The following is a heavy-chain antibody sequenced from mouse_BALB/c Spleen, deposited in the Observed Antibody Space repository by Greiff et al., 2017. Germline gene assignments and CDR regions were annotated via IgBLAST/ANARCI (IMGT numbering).Heavy chain of an antibody. CDR2: ISNGGGST. V-gene: IGHV5-12-2*01. CDR3: ARGSAQLYFDV. D-gene: IGHD3-2*02. J-gene: IGHJ1*01. CDR1: GFTFSSYT. Sequence: EVQLVESGGGLVQPGGSLKLSCAASGFTFSSYTMSWVRQTPEKRLEWVAYISNGGGSTYYPDTVKGRFTISRDNAKNTLYLQMSSLKSEDTAMYYCARGSAQLYFDVWGAGTTVTVSS.